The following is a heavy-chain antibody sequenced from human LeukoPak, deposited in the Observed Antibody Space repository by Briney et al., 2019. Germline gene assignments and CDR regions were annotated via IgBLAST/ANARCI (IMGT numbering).Heavy chain of an antibody. D-gene: IGHD1-1*01. Sequence: ASETLSLTCTVSGGSISSGGYYWSWIRQHPGKGLEWIGNIYYSGSTHYNPSLKSRITISVGTSKYQFSLKLSSVTAADTAVYYCARDTTLDHWGQGTLVTVSS. CDR1: GGSISSGGYY. CDR2: IYYSGST. V-gene: IGHV4-31*03. J-gene: IGHJ4*02. CDR3: ARDTTLDH.